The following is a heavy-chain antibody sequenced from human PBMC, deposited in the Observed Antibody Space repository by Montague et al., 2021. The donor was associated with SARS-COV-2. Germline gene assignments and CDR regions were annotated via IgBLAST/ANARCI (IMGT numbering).Heavy chain of an antibody. CDR2: FYYTGYT. CDR3: ARIVGDCSSDSCYAVR. Sequence: SETLSLTCAVSGASTNSNSYYWVWLRQPPGKGLDWIGSFYYTGYTYYTPSLQSRVTISGDTSKNQFSLKLTSVTAADTDVYYCARIVGDCSSDSCYAVRWGQGTVVTVSS. J-gene: IGHJ4*02. D-gene: IGHD2-2*01. V-gene: IGHV4-39*01. CDR1: GASTNSNSYY.